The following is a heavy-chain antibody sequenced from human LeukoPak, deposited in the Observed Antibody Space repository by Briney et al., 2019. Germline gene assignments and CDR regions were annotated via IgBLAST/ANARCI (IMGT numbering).Heavy chain of an antibody. J-gene: IGHJ4*02. D-gene: IGHD6-19*01. CDR2: IYYSGST. V-gene: IGHV4-30-4*08. Sequence: SETLSLTCTVSGGSISSGDYYWTWVRQPPGKGLEWIGYIYYSGSTYYNPSLKSRVTISVDTSRNQFSLKLSSVTAADTAVYYCAGLGIAVAGFDYWGQGTLVTVSS. CDR1: GGSISSGDYY. CDR3: AGLGIAVAGFDY.